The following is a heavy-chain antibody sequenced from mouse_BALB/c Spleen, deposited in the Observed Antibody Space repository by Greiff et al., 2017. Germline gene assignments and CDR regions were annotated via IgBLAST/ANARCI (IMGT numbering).Heavy chain of an antibody. CDR2: IWGDGST. J-gene: IGHJ3*01. CDR1: GFSLTGYG. D-gene: IGHD2-1*01. Sequence: QVQLKESGPGLVAPSQSLSITCTVSGFSLTGYGVNWVRQPPGKGLEWLGMIWGDGSTDYNSALKSRLSISKDNSKSQVFLKMNSLQTDDTARYYCARGEDYGNLDWFAYWGQGTLVTVSA. V-gene: IGHV2-6-7*01. CDR3: ARGEDYGNLDWFAY.